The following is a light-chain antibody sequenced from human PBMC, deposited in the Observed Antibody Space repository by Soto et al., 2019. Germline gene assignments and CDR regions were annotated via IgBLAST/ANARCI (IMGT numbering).Light chain of an antibody. CDR3: SSYTTSITVV. Sequence: QSALTQPPSVSGSPGQSVTISCTGTSSDVGAYNRVSWYRQPPGTAPKLMIYEVTNRPSGVPDRFSGSKSGNTASLTISGLQAEDEADYYCSSYTTSITVVFGGGTKLTVL. V-gene: IGLV2-18*02. J-gene: IGLJ2*01. CDR2: EVT. CDR1: SSDVGAYNR.